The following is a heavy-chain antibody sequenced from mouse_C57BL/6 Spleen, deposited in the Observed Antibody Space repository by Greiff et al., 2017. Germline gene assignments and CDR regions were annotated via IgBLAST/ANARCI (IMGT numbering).Heavy chain of an antibody. V-gene: IGHV5-17*01. D-gene: IGHD3-2*02. CDR1: GFTFSDYG. CDR2: ISSGSSTI. CDR3: ARRETAQASGYAMDY. J-gene: IGHJ4*01. Sequence: EVMLVESGGGLVKPGGSLKLSCAASGFTFSDYGMHWVRQAPEKGLEWVAYISSGSSTIYYADTVKGRFTISRDNAKNTLFLQMTRLRSEDTDMYYCARRETAQASGYAMDYWGQGTSVTVSS.